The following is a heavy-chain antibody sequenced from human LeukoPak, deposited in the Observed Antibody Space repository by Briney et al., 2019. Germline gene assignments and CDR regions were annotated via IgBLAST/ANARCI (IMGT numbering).Heavy chain of an antibody. CDR2: ISGSGGST. Sequence: GGSLRLSCAASGFTFSSYAMSWVRQAPGEGLEWVSAISGSGGSTYYADSVKGRFTISRDNSKNTLYLKMNSLRAEDTAVYYCAKDGSIAAAGIGDYWGQGTLVTVSS. CDR3: AKDGSIAAAGIGDY. J-gene: IGHJ4*02. V-gene: IGHV3-23*01. CDR1: GFTFSSYA. D-gene: IGHD6-13*01.